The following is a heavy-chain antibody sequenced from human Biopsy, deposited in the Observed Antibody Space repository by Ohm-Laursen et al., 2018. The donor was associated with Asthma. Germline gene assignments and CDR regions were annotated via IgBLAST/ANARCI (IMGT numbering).Heavy chain of an antibody. Sequence: ASVKVSCKASGYPFIGYPIHWMRQAPRQGLEWMGRINPNSGATNYAQKFQGRVTMTRDTSISTAYMEVSRLRSDDTAVYYCARGQKSAGDRWFDPWGQGTLVTVSS. V-gene: IGHV1-2*06. D-gene: IGHD6-13*01. CDR1: GYPFIGYP. J-gene: IGHJ5*02. CDR2: INPNSGAT. CDR3: ARGQKSAGDRWFDP.